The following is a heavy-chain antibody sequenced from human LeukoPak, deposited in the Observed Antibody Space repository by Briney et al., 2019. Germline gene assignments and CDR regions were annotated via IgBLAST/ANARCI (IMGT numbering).Heavy chain of an antibody. Sequence: GGSLRLSCAASGFTFSSYEMNWVRQAPGKGLEWVSYISSSGSTIYYADSVKGRFTISRDNSKGTVYLQMNSLRPEDTAVYYCAKDDAWLQYGNWGRGTLVTVSS. V-gene: IGHV3-48*03. J-gene: IGHJ4*02. D-gene: IGHD5-24*01. CDR2: ISSSGSTI. CDR1: GFTFSSYE. CDR3: AKDDAWLQYGN.